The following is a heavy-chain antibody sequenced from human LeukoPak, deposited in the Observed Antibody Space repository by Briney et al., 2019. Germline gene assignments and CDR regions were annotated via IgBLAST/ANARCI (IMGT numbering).Heavy chain of an antibody. J-gene: IGHJ3*02. Sequence: SETLSLTCAVSGGSLSSYYWSWIRQPAGKGLEWIGSIYTSGSTNYNPSLKSRVTMSVDTSKNQFSLKLSSVTAADTAVYYCARDNSGDYGNDFDIWGQGTMVTVSS. CDR3: ARDNSGDYGNDFDI. CDR1: GGSLSSYY. CDR2: IYTSGST. D-gene: IGHD4-17*01. V-gene: IGHV4-4*07.